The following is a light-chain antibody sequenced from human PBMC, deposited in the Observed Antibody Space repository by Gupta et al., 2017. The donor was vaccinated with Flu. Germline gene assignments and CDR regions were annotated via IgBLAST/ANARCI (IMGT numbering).Light chain of an antibody. CDR1: QSIDIW. V-gene: IGKV1-5*03. CDR3: RQYGRYRT. J-gene: IGKJ4*02. CDR2: RAS. Sequence: IPLTQSPSTLSASVGDRVTITCRASQSIDIWLAWYQQRPGKAPKVLIHRASNFENGVPSRFSGSGSGTEFTLTISSTKADEFATCNCRQYGRYRTFGEGTRVEMK.